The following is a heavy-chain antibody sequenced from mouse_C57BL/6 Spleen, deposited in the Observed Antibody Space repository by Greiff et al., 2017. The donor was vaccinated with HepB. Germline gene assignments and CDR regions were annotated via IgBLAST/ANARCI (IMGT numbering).Heavy chain of an antibody. CDR3: ASVKLGFDY. J-gene: IGHJ2*01. Sequence: QVQLQQPGAELVRPGTSVKLSCKASGYTFTSYWMHWVKQRPGQGLEWIGVIDPSDSYTNYNQKFKGKATLTVDTSSSTAYMQLSSLTSEDSAVYYCASVKLGFDYWGQGTTLTVSS. CDR1: GYTFTSYW. CDR2: IDPSDSYT. V-gene: IGHV1-59*01. D-gene: IGHD4-1*01.